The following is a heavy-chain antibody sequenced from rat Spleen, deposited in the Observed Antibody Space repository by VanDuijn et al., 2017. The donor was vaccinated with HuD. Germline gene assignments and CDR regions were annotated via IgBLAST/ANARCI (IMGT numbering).Heavy chain of an antibody. CDR1: GFSLTSYN. D-gene: IGHD4-3*01. V-gene: IGHV2-6*01. CDR2: ISSGGST. Sequence: QVQLKESGPGLVQPSQTLSLTCTVAGFSLTSYNVHWVRQPPGKGLEWIAAISSGGSTYYNSALKSRLSISRDTSKSQVFLKMNSLQTEDTAIYFCTRYNSGYDYWGQGVMVTVSS. J-gene: IGHJ2*01. CDR3: TRYNSGYDY.